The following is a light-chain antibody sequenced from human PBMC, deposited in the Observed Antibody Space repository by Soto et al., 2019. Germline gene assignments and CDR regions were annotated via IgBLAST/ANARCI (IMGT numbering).Light chain of an antibody. CDR3: KSYAGSNTYV. CDR2: EVV. CDR1: KNDIGVYDF. V-gene: IGLV2-8*01. J-gene: IGLJ1*01. Sequence: LTQPPSASGSPGQSVTISCTGTKNDIGVYDFVSWYQHHPGKAPRLIIYEVVQRPSGVPDRFSGSKSGNTASLTVSGLQAADEADYFCKSYAGSNTYVSGSGTKVTVL.